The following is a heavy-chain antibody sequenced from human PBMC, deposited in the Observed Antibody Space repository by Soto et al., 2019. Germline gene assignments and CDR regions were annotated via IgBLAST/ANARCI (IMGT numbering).Heavy chain of an antibody. CDR2: ISSSGSTI. CDR1: GFTFSDYY. Sequence: LRLSCAASGFTFSDYYMSWIRQAPGKGLEWVSYISSSGSTIYYADSVKGRFTISRDNAKNSLYLQMNSLRAEDTAVYYCASGTSYCGGDCYPSYYYYYYGMDVWGQGTTVTVS. J-gene: IGHJ6*02. D-gene: IGHD2-21*02. V-gene: IGHV3-11*01. CDR3: ASGTSYCGGDCYPSYYYYYYGMDV.